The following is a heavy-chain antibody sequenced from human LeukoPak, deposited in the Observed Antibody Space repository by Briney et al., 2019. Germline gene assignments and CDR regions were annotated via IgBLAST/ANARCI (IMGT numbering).Heavy chain of an antibody. V-gene: IGHV4-4*07. CDR1: GGSISSYY. J-gene: IGHJ3*02. D-gene: IGHD2-15*01. CDR3: ARSELSCSGGSCPTRYAFDI. CDR2: IYTSGST. Sequence: SETLSLTCTVSGGSISSYYWSWIRQPAGKGLEWIGRIYTSGSTNYNPSLKSRVTMSVDTSKNQFSLKLRSVTAADTALYYCARSELSCSGGSCPTRYAFDIWGQGTVVTASS.